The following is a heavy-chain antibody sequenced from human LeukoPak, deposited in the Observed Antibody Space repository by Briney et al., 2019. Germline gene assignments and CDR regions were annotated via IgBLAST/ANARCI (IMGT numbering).Heavy chain of an antibody. CDR2: ITITSNYI. CDR3: ARDLATIAAAGGWTAGY. J-gene: IGHJ4*02. V-gene: IGHV3-21*01. CDR1: GFTFSSYT. D-gene: IGHD6-13*01. Sequence: PGGSLRLSCAASGFTFSSYTMNWVRQAPGKGLEWVSSITITSNYIFYTDSVRGRFTISRDNAKNSLYLQMNSLRAEDTAVYYCARDLATIAAAGGWTAGYWGQGTLVTVSS.